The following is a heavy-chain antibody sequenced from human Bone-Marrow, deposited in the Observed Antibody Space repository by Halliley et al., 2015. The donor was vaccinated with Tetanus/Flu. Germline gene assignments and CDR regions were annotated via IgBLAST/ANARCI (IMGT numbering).Heavy chain of an antibody. J-gene: IGHJ4*02. Sequence: LEWLGIIFPSDSDPTYSPSFQGQVTISADKSISTAYLQWSSLKPSDTAIYYCARLGSRGYDYWGQGTLVTVSS. V-gene: IGHV5-51*01. CDR2: IFPSDSDP. CDR3: ARLGSRGYDY. D-gene: IGHD3-22*01.